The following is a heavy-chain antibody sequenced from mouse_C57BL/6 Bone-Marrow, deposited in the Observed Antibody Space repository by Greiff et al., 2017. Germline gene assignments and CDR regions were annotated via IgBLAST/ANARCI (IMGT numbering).Heavy chain of an antibody. J-gene: IGHJ1*03. CDR1: GFTFSSYG. Sequence: EVKLVESGGDLVKPGGSLKLSCAASGFTFSSYGMSWVRQTPDKRLEWVATISSGGRYTYYPDSVKGRFTISRDNAKNTLYLQMSSLKSEDTAMYYCARLGTTVGLDVWGTGTTVTVSS. CDR2: ISSGGRYT. CDR3: ARLGTTVGLDV. D-gene: IGHD1-1*01. V-gene: IGHV5-6*01.